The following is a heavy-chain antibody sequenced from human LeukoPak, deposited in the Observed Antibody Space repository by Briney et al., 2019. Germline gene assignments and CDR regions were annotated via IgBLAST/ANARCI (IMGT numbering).Heavy chain of an antibody. J-gene: IGHJ4*02. V-gene: IGHV3-30*02. Sequence: GGSLRLSCAASGFTFSSYGMHWVRQAPGKGLEWVAFIRYDGSNKYYADSVKGRFTISRNNSKNTLYLQMNSLRAEDTAVYYCAKDQGYSYGSIDYWGQGTLVTVSS. D-gene: IGHD5-18*01. CDR1: GFTFSSYG. CDR3: AKDQGYSYGSIDY. CDR2: IRYDGSNK.